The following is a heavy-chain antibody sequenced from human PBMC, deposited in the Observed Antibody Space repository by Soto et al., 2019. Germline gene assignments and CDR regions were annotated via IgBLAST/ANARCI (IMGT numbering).Heavy chain of an antibody. CDR3: ARGSVSKSGHLWYFDL. CDR2: ISATTTYK. Sequence: PGGSLRLSCTASGFTFDTYTMNWLRQAPGRGLEWVSSISATTTYKYYAASVEGRFTISRDNAKNSLYLQTNSLGAEDTAVYYCARGSVSKSGHLWYFDLWRRGTLVTVSS. V-gene: IGHV3-21*01. CDR1: GFTFDTYT. D-gene: IGHD2-8*02. J-gene: IGHJ2*01.